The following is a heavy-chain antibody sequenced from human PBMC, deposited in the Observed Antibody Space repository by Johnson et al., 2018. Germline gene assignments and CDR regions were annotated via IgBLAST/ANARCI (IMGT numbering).Heavy chain of an antibody. CDR1: GFSFEDYG. D-gene: IGHD3-16*02. J-gene: IGHJ1*01. V-gene: IGHV3-20*04. CDR2: INWNAGST. Sequence: VQLVQSGGGVVRPGGSLRLSCAASGFSFEDYGLSWVRQVPGKGLEWVAGINWNAGSTGYADSVKGRFTISRENAKNSRYLQLKSLEVEDTALYYCARATRNYCYTTSCFAQYFQHWGQGTLVTVSS. CDR3: ARATRNYCYTTSCFAQYFQH.